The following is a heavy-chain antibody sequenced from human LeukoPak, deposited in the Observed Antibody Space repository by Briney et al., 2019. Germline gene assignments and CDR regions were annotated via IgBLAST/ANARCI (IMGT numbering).Heavy chain of an antibody. V-gene: IGHV3-74*01. D-gene: IGHD4-23*01. CDR3: ARVAGGNYYSDY. J-gene: IGHJ4*02. Sequence: PGGSLRLSCTASGFTFGDYAMSWVRQAPGKGLVWVSHINTDGSSTNHADSVKGRFTISRDNAKNTLYLQMNSLRAEDTAVYYCARVAGGNYYSDYWGQGTLVTVSS. CDR2: INTDGSST. CDR1: GFTFGDYA.